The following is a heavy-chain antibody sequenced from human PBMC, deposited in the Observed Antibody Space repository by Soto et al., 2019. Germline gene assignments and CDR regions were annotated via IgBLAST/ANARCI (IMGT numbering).Heavy chain of an antibody. D-gene: IGHD4-4*01. J-gene: IGHJ6*03. Sequence: SGPTLVKPTQTLTLTCTFSGFSLSTSGVGVGWIRQPPGKALEWLALIYWDDDKRYSPSLKSRLTITKDTSKNQVVLTMTNMDPVDTATYYCAHRFTVTTNYYYYMDVWGKGTTVTVSS. CDR2: IYWDDDK. V-gene: IGHV2-5*02. CDR1: GFSLSTSGVG. CDR3: AHRFTVTTNYYYYMDV.